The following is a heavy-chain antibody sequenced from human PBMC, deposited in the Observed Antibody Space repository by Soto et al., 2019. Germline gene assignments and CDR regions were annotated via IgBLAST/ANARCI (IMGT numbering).Heavy chain of an antibody. V-gene: IGHV4-34*01. D-gene: IGHD3-10*01. CDR1: GGSFSGYY. Sequence: QVQLQQWGAGLLKPSETLSLTCAVYGGSFSGYYWSWIRQPPGKGLEWIGEINHSGSTNYNPSLKSRVTLSVDTAKNQFSLKLSSVTAADTAVYYCARALGRWYGSGSYSPWFDPWGQGTLVTVSS. CDR2: INHSGST. J-gene: IGHJ5*02. CDR3: ARALGRWYGSGSYSPWFDP.